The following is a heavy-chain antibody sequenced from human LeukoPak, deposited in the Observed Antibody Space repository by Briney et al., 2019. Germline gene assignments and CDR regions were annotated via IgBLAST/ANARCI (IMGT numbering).Heavy chain of an antibody. D-gene: IGHD6-19*01. CDR2: ISWNSGSI. V-gene: IGHV3-9*01. CDR3: AKDATGIAVAGPIDY. J-gene: IGHJ4*02. CDR1: GFTFDDYA. Sequence: GGSLRLSCAASGFTFDDYAMPWVRQAPGKGLEWVSGISWNSGSIGYADSVKGRFTISRDNAKNSLYLQMNSLRAEDTALYYCAKDATGIAVAGPIDYWGQGTLVTVSS.